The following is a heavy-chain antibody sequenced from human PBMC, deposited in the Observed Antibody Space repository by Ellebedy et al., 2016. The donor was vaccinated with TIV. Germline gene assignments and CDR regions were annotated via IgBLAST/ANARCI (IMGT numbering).Heavy chain of an antibody. CDR2: INPNSGGT. J-gene: IGHJ5*02. V-gene: IGHV1-2*02. D-gene: IGHD4-17*01. CDR1: GYTFTGYY. Sequence: AASVKVSCKASGYTFTGYYMHWVRQAPGQGLEWMGWINPNSGGTNYAQKFQGRVTMTRDTSISTAYMELSRLRSDDTAVYYCARDFGLDYGDYERGWFDPWGQGTLVTVSS. CDR3: ARDFGLDYGDYERGWFDP.